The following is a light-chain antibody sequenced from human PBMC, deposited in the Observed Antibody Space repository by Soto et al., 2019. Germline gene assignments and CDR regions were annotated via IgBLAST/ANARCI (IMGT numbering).Light chain of an antibody. V-gene: IGKV3-15*01. J-gene: IGKJ4*01. Sequence: EIVMTQSPATLSVSPGERATLSCRASQSVNNYLAWYQQKPGQAPRLLIYAASTRATGVPARLSGSGSGTEFTLPISSLQSEDFAIYYCQQYHNWPPLTFGGGTKVEIK. CDR3: QQYHNWPPLT. CDR1: QSVNNY. CDR2: AAS.